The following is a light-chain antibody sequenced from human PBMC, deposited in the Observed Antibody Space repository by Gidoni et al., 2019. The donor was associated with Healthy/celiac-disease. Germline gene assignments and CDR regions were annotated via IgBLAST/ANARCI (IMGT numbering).Light chain of an antibody. CDR1: SSNIVSNT. CDR2: SNN. J-gene: IGLJ2*01. CDR3: AAWDDSLNGYVV. V-gene: IGLV1-44*01. Sequence: QSVLTQPPSASGTPGQRVTIPCSGSSSNIVSNTVNWYQQLPGTAPKLPIYSNNQRPSGVPDRFSGSKSGTSASLAISGLQSEDEADYYCAAWDDSLNGYVVFGGGTKLTVL.